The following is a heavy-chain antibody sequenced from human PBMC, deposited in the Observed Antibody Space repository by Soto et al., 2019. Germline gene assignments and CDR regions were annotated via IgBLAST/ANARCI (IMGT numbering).Heavy chain of an antibody. D-gene: IGHD3-16*02. V-gene: IGHV4-59*01. CDR1: GVSISSYF. CDR3: ARIGGYHGPLDY. J-gene: IGHJ4*02. Sequence: SETLSLTCSVYGVSISSYFWSWIRQPPGRGLEWIGYTYHRGSTNYSPSLRSRVAISLDTSEKQFSLKVSSVTAADTAVYYCARIGGYHGPLDYWGQGTLVTVSS. CDR2: TYHRGST.